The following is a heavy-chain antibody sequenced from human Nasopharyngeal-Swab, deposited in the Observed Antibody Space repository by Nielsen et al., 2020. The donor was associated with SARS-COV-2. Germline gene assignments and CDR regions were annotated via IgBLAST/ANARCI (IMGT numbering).Heavy chain of an antibody. V-gene: IGHV3-15*01. J-gene: IGHJ4*02. CDR1: GVTLTNVW. CDR3: ATHGGGGGSCYPD. Sequence: GGSLRLSCAASGVTLTNVWMSWVRQAPGKGLEWVGRIYGKSGAGTTDYGAPGKGRFTISRDNSRNTVFLQMNSLKSDDTGLYYCATHGGGGGSCYPDWGQGTLVTVSS. CDR2: IYGKSGAGTT. D-gene: IGHD2-15*01.